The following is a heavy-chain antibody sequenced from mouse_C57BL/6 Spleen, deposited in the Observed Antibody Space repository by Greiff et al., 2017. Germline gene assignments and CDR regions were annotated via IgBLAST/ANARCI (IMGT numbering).Heavy chain of an antibody. V-gene: IGHV1-52*01. CDR2: IDPSDSET. J-gene: IGHJ3*01. CDR1: GYTFTSYW. Sequence: QVQLQQPGAELVRPGSSVKLSCKASGYTFTSYWMHWVKQRPIQGLEWIGNIDPSDSETHYNQKFKDKATLTVDKSSSTAYLQLSSLTSEDSAVYYCARDDYDERGFAYWGQGTLVTVSA. D-gene: IGHD2-4*01. CDR3: ARDDYDERGFAY.